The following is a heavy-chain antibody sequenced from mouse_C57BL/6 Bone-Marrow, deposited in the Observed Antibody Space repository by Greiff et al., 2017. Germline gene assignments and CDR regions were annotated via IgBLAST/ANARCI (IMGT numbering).Heavy chain of an antibody. CDR1: GYTFTDYN. J-gene: IGHJ1*03. D-gene: IGHD1-1*01. CDR2: INPNNGGT. CDR3: ASSMYYYGSSLWYFDV. V-gene: IGHV1-18*01. Sequence: VQLQQSGPELVKPGASVKIPCKASGYTFTDYNMDWVKQSHGKSLEWIGDINPNNGGTIYNQKFKGKATLTVDKSSSTAYMELRSLTSEDTAVYYCASSMYYYGSSLWYFDVWGTGTTVTVSS.